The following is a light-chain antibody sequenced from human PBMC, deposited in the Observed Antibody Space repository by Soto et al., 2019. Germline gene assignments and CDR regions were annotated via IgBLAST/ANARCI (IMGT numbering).Light chain of an antibody. CDR2: NVY. Sequence: QSVLTQPASVSGSPGQSITISCTGTSSDVGAYNFVSWHQQHPGKAPKLMIYNVYDRPSGISYRFSGSKSGNTASLTISGLQGEDEADYYCSPYTVSRHYVFGTGKKVTV. V-gene: IGLV2-14*03. CDR3: SPYTVSRHYV. CDR1: SSDVGAYNF. J-gene: IGLJ1*01.